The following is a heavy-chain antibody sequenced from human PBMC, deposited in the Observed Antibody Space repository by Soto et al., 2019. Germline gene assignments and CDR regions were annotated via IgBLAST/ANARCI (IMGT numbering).Heavy chain of an antibody. CDR1: GGSISGSLYY. V-gene: IGHV4-39*01. D-gene: IGHD5-12*01. J-gene: IGHJ5*02. CDR3: ARLGGYSGYDPFDP. Sequence: QPQLQESGPGLVKPSETLSLTCTVSGGSISGSLYYWGWIRQPPGKGLEWIGSIFYGRSTYYNPSLKSRVTISVDTSKNQFSLKLSSVTAADTAVYYCARLGGYSGYDPFDPWGQGTLVTVSS. CDR2: IFYGRST.